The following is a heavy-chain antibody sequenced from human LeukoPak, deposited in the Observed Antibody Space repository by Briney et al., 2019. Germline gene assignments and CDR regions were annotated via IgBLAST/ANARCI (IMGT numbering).Heavy chain of an antibody. CDR3: ASSIIRGGYYYYMDV. CDR1: GYSFTSSW. V-gene: IGHV5-51*01. CDR2: IYPGDSDT. Sequence: NLGESLKISCKGSGYSFTSSWIGWVRQMPGKGLEWMGIIYPGDSDTRYSPSFQGQVTISADKSISTAYLQWSSLKASDTAMYYCASSIIRGGYYYYMDVWGKGTTVTVSS. J-gene: IGHJ6*03. D-gene: IGHD3-10*01.